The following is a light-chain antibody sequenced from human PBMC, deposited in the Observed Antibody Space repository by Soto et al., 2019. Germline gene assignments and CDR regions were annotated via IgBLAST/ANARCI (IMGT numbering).Light chain of an antibody. Sequence: QSVLTQPASVSGSPGQSITISCTGSSSDVGTYNLVSWYQQHPGEATKLMIYEVTKRPSGVSYRFSGSKSGNTASLTISVLQAEDEADYYCCSYAGSSYVFGTGTKVTVL. CDR2: EVT. V-gene: IGLV2-23*02. J-gene: IGLJ1*01. CDR1: SSDVGTYNL. CDR3: CSYAGSSYV.